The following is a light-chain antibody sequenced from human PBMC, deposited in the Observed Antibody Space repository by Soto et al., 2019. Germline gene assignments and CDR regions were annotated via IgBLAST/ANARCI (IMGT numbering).Light chain of an antibody. CDR2: FGS. V-gene: IGKV2-28*01. CDR1: QSLLHSNGYNY. J-gene: IGKJ2*04. CDR3: MQALQSPRS. Sequence: DILMTQSPLSLPVTPGEPASISCRSSQSLLHSNGYNYLDWYLQKPGQSPQLLIYFGSNRASGVADRFGGSGSVTDFTLRISRVEAEDVVVYYYMQALQSPRSFGQGTKLESK.